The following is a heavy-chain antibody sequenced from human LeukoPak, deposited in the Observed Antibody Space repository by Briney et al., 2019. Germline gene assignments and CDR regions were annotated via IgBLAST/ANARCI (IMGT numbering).Heavy chain of an antibody. CDR2: MSGGGLST. CDR3: AKDRISGQGGAARILDY. D-gene: IGHD6-6*01. Sequence: PGGSLRLSCGAPDSNIGTYAVTWVRQVPGKGLEWVSGMSGGGLSTYYARSVERRFTISRDTSKNTFYLEMTSLGADDTALYYCAKDRISGQGGAARILDYWGQGILVTVSS. J-gene: IGHJ4*02. CDR1: DSNIGTYA. V-gene: IGHV3-23*01.